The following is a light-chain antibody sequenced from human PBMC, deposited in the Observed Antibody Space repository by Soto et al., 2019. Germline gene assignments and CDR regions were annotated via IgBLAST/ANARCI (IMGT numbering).Light chain of an antibody. J-gene: IGKJ1*01. V-gene: IGKV3-15*01. CDR2: GAS. Sequence: EIVMTQSPATLSVSPGERATLSCRASQSVSSNLAWYQQKPGQAPRLLLYGASPRATGIPARFSGSGSGTEFTLTISSLQSEDFAVYYCQQYNNWPPWTFGQGNKVEIK. CDR1: QSVSSN. CDR3: QQYNNWPPWT.